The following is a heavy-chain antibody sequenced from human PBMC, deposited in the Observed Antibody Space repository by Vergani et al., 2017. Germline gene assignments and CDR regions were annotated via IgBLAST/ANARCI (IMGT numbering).Heavy chain of an antibody. J-gene: IGHJ4*01. CDR1: GFAFRTYG. CDR3: VKEKIDLGSYFFDS. Sequence: VQLVESGGGVVQPGRSLRLSCVASGFAFRTYGMHWVRQAPGKGLEWVSGISGQNFRTHYADSVKGRFSISRDNSKNTVFLQMHSLRAEDTAIYYCVKEKIDLGSYFFDSWGHGILVTVSS. CDR2: ISGQNFRT. D-gene: IGHD2/OR15-2a*01. V-gene: IGHV3-23*04.